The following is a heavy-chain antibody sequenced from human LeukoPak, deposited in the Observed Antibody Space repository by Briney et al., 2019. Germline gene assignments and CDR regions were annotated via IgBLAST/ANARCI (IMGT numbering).Heavy chain of an antibody. CDR1: GFTFSSYW. Sequence: GGSLRLSCAASGFTFSSYWKSWVRQAPGKGLEWVAFIRYDGSNKYYADSVKGRFTISRDNSKNTLYLQMNSLRAEDTAVYYCAKIDSSGWYNKAAFDYWGQGTLVTVSS. CDR3: AKIDSSGWYNKAAFDY. J-gene: IGHJ4*02. D-gene: IGHD6-19*01. CDR2: IRYDGSNK. V-gene: IGHV3-30*02.